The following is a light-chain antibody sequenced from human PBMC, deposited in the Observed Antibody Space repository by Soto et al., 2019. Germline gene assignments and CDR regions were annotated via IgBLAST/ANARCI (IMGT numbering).Light chain of an antibody. J-gene: IGLJ1*01. CDR3: AAWDDSLKV. V-gene: IGLV1-47*01. CDR1: SSNIGSNY. Sequence: QSVLTQPPSASGTPGQRVTIPCSGSSSNIGSNYVYWYQQLPGTAPKLLIYRNNQRPSGVPDRFSGSKSGTSASLAISGLRSEDEADYYSAAWDDSLKVFGTGTKVTVL. CDR2: RNN.